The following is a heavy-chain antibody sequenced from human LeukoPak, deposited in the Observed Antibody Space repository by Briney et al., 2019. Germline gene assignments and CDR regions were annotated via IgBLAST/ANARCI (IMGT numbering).Heavy chain of an antibody. CDR3: GRRGYSYETYYFDY. D-gene: IGHD5-18*01. J-gene: IGHJ4*02. CDR2: ISYTGST. Sequence: ETLSLTCTVSVGSISSYYWSWIRQPPGEGLEWIGHISYTGSTNYKYTLKSGTNISIDTSKNQYSLKLSAVTAADTAVYYCGRRGYSYETYYFDYWGQGALVADTS. V-gene: IGHV4-59*08. CDR1: VGSISSYY.